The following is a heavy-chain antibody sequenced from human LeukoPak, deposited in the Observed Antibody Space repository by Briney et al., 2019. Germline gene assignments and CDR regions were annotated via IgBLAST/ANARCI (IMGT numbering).Heavy chain of an antibody. CDR3: AKHEGSYYDKSGYTLDF. J-gene: IGHJ4*02. CDR1: IGSVNSGNYY. V-gene: IGHV4-39*01. D-gene: IGHD3-22*01. CDR2: IHYSGSA. Sequence: SETLSLTCTVSIGSVNSGNYYWGWIRQPPGKGLEWIGNIHYSGSAYHNPSLKSRVTISVDTSKNQFSLKLSSVTAADRAVYYCAKHEGSYYDKSGYTLDFWGQGTLVTVSS.